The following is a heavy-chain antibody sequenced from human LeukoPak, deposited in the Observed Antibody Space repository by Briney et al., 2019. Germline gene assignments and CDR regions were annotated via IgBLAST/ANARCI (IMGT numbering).Heavy chain of an antibody. D-gene: IGHD6-13*01. CDR1: GGSISSSSYY. CDR2: IYYSGST. J-gene: IGHJ4*02. CDR3: ASQSLYVTYSSSWPPDFDY. V-gene: IGHV4-39*07. Sequence: PSETLSLTCTVSGGSISSSSYYWGWIRQPPGKGLEWIGSIYYSGSTYYNPSLKSRVTIPVDTSKNQFSLKLSSVTAADTAVYYCASQSLYVTYSSSWPPDFDYWGQGTLVTVSS.